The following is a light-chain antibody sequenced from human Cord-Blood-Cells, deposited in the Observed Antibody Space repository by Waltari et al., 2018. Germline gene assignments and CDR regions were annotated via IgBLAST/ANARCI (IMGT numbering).Light chain of an antibody. V-gene: IGLV4-69*01. CDR2: LNSDGSH. CDR3: RTWGGDIL. J-gene: IGLJ3*02. Sequence: QLVLTQSPSASASLGASVKLTCTLSSGHSSYAIAWHQQQPEKGPRYWMKLNSDGSHSKGDGIRDRVSGSRSGAERYRTIASLQSEEEADYYCRTWGGDILFGGGTKLNVV. CDR1: SGHSSYA.